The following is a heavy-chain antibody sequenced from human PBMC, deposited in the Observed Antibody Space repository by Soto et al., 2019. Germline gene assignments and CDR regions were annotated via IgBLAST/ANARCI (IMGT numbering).Heavy chain of an antibody. CDR2: ISYDGSNK. CDR3: ARDLTALTAPGYYYGMDV. J-gene: IGHJ6*02. D-gene: IGHD7-27*01. CDR1: GFTFSSYA. Sequence: HPGGSLRLSCAASGFTFSSYAMHWVRQAPGKGLEWVAVISYDGSNKYYADSVKGRFTISRDNSKNTLYLQMNSLRAEDTAVYYCARDLTALTAPGYYYGMDVWGQGTTVTVSS. V-gene: IGHV3-30-3*01.